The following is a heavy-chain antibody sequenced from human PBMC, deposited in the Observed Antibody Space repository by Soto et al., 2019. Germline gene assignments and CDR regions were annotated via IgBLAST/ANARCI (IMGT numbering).Heavy chain of an antibody. CDR3: ARDRSHYSSSWYGDY. CDR1: GFTFSSYS. V-gene: IGHV3-21*01. Sequence: VGSLRLSCAASGFTFSSYSMNWVRQAPGKGLEWVSSISTSSSYIYYADPVEGRFTISRDNAKNSLYLQMNSLRAEDTAVYYCARDRSHYSSSWYGDYWGQGTLVTVSS. D-gene: IGHD6-13*01. CDR2: ISTSSSYI. J-gene: IGHJ4*02.